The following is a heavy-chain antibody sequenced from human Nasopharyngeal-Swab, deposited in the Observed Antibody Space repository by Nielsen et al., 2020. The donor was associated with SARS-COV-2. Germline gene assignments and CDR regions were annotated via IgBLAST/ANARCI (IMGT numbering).Heavy chain of an antibody. J-gene: IGHJ6*02. CDR3: ARAGRVGDAFTGLDV. CDR2: INHNERT. Sequence: SETLSLTCSVSGGSFNGFYWNWIRQPPGKGLEWIGEINHNERTNYNPSLKSRVTMLVDTSNNQVSLKLSSVTAANTAVYFCARAGRVGDAFTGLDVWGQGPTVTVSS. D-gene: IGHD1-26*01. V-gene: IGHV4-34*01. CDR1: GGSFNGFY.